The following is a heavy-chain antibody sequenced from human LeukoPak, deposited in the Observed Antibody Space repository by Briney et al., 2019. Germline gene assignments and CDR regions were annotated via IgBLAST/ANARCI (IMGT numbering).Heavy chain of an antibody. D-gene: IGHD3-10*01. J-gene: IGHJ4*02. CDR1: GGSFSGYY. Sequence: SETLSLTCAVYGGSFSGYYWSWIRQPPGKGLEWIGEINHSGSTNYNPSLKSRVTISVDASKNQFSLKLSSVTAADTAVYYCARGPDYYGSGSYYKRKGYFDYWGQGTLVTVSS. V-gene: IGHV4-34*01. CDR3: ARGPDYYGSGSYYKRKGYFDY. CDR2: INHSGST.